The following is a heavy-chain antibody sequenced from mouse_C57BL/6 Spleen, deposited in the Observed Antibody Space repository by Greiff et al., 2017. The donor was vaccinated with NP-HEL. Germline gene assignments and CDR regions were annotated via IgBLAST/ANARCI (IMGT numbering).Heavy chain of an antibody. J-gene: IGHJ3*01. CDR1: GYSITSGYY. Sequence: EVQLVESGPGLVKPSQSLSLTCSVTGYSITSGYYWNWIRQFPGNKLEWMGYISYDGSNNYNPSLKNRISITRDTSKNQFFLKLNSVTTEDTATYYCARGRSGYGFAYWGQGTLVTVSA. D-gene: IGHD3-2*02. CDR2: ISYDGSN. CDR3: ARGRSGYGFAY. V-gene: IGHV3-6*01.